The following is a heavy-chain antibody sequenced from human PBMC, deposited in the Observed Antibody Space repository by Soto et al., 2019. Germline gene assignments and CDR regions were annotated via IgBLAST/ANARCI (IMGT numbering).Heavy chain of an antibody. D-gene: IGHD3-3*01. J-gene: IGHJ4*02. CDR3: ARLPRDCNKTSCYYADH. CDR2: MYPGDSGT. V-gene: IGHV5-51*01. Sequence: GESLKISCRGSGYDFNTNWFGWVRQLPGRGLEWVGIMYPGDSGTRYNPSLQGHVTLSVDVTVSTAFLQWRSLETSDTGMYFCARLPRDCNKTSCYYADHWGQGTQVTVS. CDR1: GYDFNTNW.